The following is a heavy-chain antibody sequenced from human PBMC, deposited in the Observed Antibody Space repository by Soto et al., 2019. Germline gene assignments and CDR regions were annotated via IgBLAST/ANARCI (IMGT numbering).Heavy chain of an antibody. CDR2: IYYSGFT. Sequence: QVQLQESGPGLVKPSQTLSLTCTVSGGSISSGDYYWSWIRQPPGQGLEWIGYIYYSGFTYYNPSLNSRLTMSGDTSKTQFSLKLSSVIAADTAVYYCARSDNYVPFDHWGQGTLVTVSS. D-gene: IGHD4-4*01. V-gene: IGHV4-30-4*01. CDR1: GGSISSGDYY. J-gene: IGHJ4*02. CDR3: ARSDNYVPFDH.